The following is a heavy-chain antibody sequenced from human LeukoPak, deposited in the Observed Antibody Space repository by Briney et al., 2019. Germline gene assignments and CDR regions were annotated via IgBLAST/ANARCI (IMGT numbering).Heavy chain of an antibody. Sequence: SQTLSLTCALSGDTFSSNSGTWNWIRQSPSRGLEWLGRNYYRSKWYNDYAVSVKSRITINPDTSKNHFSLQLNSVTPDDTAVYYCARGKSKRLDVWGQGTTVTVSS. CDR2: NYYRSKWYN. J-gene: IGHJ6*02. V-gene: IGHV6-1*01. CDR1: GDTFSSNSGT. CDR3: ARGKSKRLDV. D-gene: IGHD5/OR15-5a*01.